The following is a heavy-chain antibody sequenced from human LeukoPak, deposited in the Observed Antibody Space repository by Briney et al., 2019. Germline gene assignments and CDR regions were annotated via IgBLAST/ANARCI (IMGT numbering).Heavy chain of an antibody. Sequence: SETLSLTCTVSGGSISSGSYYWSWIRQPAGKGLEWIGRIYTSGRTNYNPSLKSRVTISVDTSKNQFSLKLSSVTAANTAVYYWAREGGGGRSSGYYLRHYGMDVWGQGTTVTVSS. J-gene: IGHJ6*02. CDR1: GGSISSGSYY. D-gene: IGHD3-22*01. V-gene: IGHV4-61*02. CDR2: IYTSGRT. CDR3: AREGGGGRSSGYYLRHYGMDV.